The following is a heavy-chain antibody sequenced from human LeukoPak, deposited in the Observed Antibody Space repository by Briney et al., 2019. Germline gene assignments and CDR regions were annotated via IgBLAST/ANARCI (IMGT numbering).Heavy chain of an antibody. J-gene: IGHJ4*02. D-gene: IGHD3-22*01. CDR3: AGRYDSSGYHGQTFDY. CDR2: IIPIFGTA. CDR1: GGTFSSYA. Sequence: ASVKVSCKASGGTFSSYAISWVRQAPGQGLEWMGGIIPIFGTANYAQKFQGRVTITADESTSTAYMELSSLRSEDTAVYYCAGRYDSSGYHGQTFDYWGQGTLVTVSS. V-gene: IGHV1-69*13.